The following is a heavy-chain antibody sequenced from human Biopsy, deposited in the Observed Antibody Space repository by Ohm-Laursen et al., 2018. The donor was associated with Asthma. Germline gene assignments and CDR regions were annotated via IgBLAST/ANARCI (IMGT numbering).Heavy chain of an antibody. D-gene: IGHD5/OR15-5a*01. CDR3: ARITSTNYYYGMDV. V-gene: IGHV4-30-2*01. CDR1: GGSISGFS. CDR2: MFHRGTT. J-gene: IGHJ6*02. Sequence: SQTLSLTWPVSGGSISGFSWTWIRQPPGKGLEWIGYMFHRGTTHYNPSLTSRVTISLDRSKNQFSLKLTSVTAADTAVYYCARITSTNYYYGMDVWGQGTTVTVSS.